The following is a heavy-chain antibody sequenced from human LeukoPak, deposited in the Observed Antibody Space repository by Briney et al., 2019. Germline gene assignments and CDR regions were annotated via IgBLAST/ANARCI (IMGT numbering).Heavy chain of an antibody. CDR3: ARDPNTYGSGSDGAY. CDR2: ISTTSTYI. CDR1: GFTLSSYS. D-gene: IGHD3-10*01. Sequence: GGSLRLSCAASGFTLSSYSMNWVRRAPGKGLEWVSSISTTSTYIYYVDSVKGRFTISRDNAKNSLYLQMNSLRAEDTAVYYCARDPNTYGSGSDGAYWGQGTLVTVSS. J-gene: IGHJ4*02. V-gene: IGHV3-21*01.